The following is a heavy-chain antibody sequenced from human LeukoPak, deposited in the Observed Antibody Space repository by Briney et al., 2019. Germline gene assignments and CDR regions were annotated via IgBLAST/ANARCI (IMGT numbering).Heavy chain of an antibody. CDR2: INSDGSST. CDR1: GFTFSSYW. D-gene: IGHD6-13*01. V-gene: IGHV3-74*01. CDR3: ASFGQQPQFDP. Sequence: PGGSLRLSCAASGFTFSSYWLHWVRQAPGKGLVWVSRINSDGSSTSYADSVKGRFTISRDNAKNTLYLQMNSLRAEDTAVYYCASFGQQPQFDPWGQGTLVPVSS. J-gene: IGHJ5*02.